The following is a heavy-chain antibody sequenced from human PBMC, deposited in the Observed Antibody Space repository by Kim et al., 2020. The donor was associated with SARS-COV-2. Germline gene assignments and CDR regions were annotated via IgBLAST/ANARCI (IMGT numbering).Heavy chain of an antibody. CDR2: ISGSGGST. V-gene: IGHV3-23*01. D-gene: IGHD3-9*01. Sequence: GGSLRLSCAASGFTFSSYAMSWVRQAPGKGLEWVSAISGSGGSTYYADSVKGRFTISRDNSKNTLYLQMNSLRAEDTAVYYCAKAPYLGRYFDWLCFDYWGQGTLVTVSS. CDR1: GFTFSSYA. CDR3: AKAPYLGRYFDWLCFDY. J-gene: IGHJ4*02.